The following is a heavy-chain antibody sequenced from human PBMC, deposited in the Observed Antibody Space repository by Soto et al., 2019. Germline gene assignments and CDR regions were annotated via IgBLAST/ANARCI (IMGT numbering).Heavy chain of an antibody. D-gene: IGHD2-15*01. Sequence: QVRVVESGGGVVQPGRSLRLSCAASGFPFSSHGIHWARQAPGKGLEWVAVIWYDGSKKYYADAVKGRFIISRDDSKNTAYLQINSLRAEDTAVYFCGRTGRGDSPFLFDPWCQGTLVTVSS. V-gene: IGHV3-33*01. CDR1: GFPFSSHG. J-gene: IGHJ5*02. CDR2: IWYDGSKK. CDR3: GRTGRGDSPFLFDP.